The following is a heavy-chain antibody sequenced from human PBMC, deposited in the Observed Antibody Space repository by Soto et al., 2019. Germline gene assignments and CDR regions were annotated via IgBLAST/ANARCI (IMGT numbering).Heavy chain of an antibody. Sequence: SVKVSCKASGGTFSSYTISWVRQAPGQGLEWMGRIIPILGIANYAQKFQGRVTITADKSTSAAYMELSSLRSEDTAVYYCASGYYGSGSPSLYDAFDIWGQGTMVT. CDR2: IIPILGIA. V-gene: IGHV1-69*02. J-gene: IGHJ3*02. CDR1: GGTFSSYT. D-gene: IGHD3-10*01. CDR3: ASGYYGSGSPSLYDAFDI.